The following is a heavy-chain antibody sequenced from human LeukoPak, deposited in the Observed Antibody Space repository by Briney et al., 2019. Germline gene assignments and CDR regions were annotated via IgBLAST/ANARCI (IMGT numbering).Heavy chain of an antibody. D-gene: IGHD2-15*01. CDR1: GGSFSGYY. V-gene: IGHV4-34*01. CDR3: ARDPGSPVNWFDP. Sequence: PSETLSLTCAVYGGSFSGYYWSWIRQPPGKGLEWIGEINHSGSTNYNPSLKSRVTISVDTSKNQFSLKLSSVTAADTAVYYCARDPGSPVNWFDPWGQGTLDTVSS. J-gene: IGHJ5*02. CDR2: INHSGST.